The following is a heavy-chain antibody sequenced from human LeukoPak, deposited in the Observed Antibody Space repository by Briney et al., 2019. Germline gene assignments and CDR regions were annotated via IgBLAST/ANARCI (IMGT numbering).Heavy chain of an antibody. Sequence: GGSLRLSCAASGFTFSSYGMHWVRQAPGKGLEWVAFMRYDGSNRNCADSVKGRFTISRDNSKNTLYLQMNSLRAEDTAVYYCAKGVKVPLLRYFSYYMDVWGKGTTVTISS. CDR3: AKGVKVPLLRYFSYYMDV. V-gene: IGHV3-30*02. J-gene: IGHJ6*03. CDR2: MRYDGSNR. CDR1: GFTFSSYG. D-gene: IGHD3-9*01.